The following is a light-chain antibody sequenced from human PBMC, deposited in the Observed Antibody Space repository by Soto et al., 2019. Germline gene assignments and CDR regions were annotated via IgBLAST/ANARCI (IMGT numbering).Light chain of an antibody. V-gene: IGKV3-15*01. J-gene: IGKJ1*01. CDR1: QSVSSN. CDR2: DTS. CDR3: QQYNNWPPLT. Sequence: EIVMTQSPATLSVSPGERATLSCRASQSVSSNLAWYQQKPGQAPRLLIYDTSTRATGLPARFSGSGSGTDFTLTISSLQSEDFAVYYCQQYNNWPPLTFGQGTKVEIK.